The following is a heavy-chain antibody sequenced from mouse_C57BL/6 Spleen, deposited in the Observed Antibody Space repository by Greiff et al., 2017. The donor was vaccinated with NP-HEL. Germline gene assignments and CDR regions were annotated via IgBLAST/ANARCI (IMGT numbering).Heavy chain of an antibody. D-gene: IGHD1-1*01. V-gene: IGHV5-17*01. J-gene: IGHJ1*03. CDR1: GFTFSDYG. CDR3: ARRKGVITEYFDV. CDR2: ISSGSSTI. Sequence: EVKVVESGGGLVKPGGSLKLSCAASGFTFSDYGMHWVRQAPEKGLEWVAYISSGSSTIYYADTVKGRFTISRDNAKNTLFLQMTSLRSEDTAMYYCARRKGVITEYFDVWGTGTTVTVSS.